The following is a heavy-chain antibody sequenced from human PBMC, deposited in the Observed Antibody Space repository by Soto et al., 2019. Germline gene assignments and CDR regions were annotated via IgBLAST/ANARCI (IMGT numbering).Heavy chain of an antibody. CDR3: ARDVDCSGGSCYRDY. CDR1: GFTVSSNY. Sequence: LRLSCAASGFTVSSNYMSWVRQAPGKGLEWVSVIYSGGSTYYADSVKGRFTISRDNSKNTLYLQMNSLRAEDTAVYYCARDVDCSGGSCYRDYWGQGTLVTVSS. D-gene: IGHD2-15*01. V-gene: IGHV3-66*01. CDR2: IYSGGST. J-gene: IGHJ4*02.